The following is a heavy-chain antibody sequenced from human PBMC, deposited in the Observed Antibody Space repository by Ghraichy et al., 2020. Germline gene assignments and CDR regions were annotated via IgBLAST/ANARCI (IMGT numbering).Heavy chain of an antibody. Sequence: GGSLRLSCAASGFSFIAYGMHWVRQAPGQGLEWVAVIWHDGGKVYFADSVRGRFNVSRDNPKNRLSLQMNSLTAEDTAVYYCVRGLGNYDGAGSYSPFDYWGQGALVIVSS. V-gene: IGHV3-33*01. CDR2: IWHDGGKV. J-gene: IGHJ4*02. D-gene: IGHD3-10*01. CDR1: GFSFIAYG. CDR3: VRGLGNYDGAGSYSPFDY.